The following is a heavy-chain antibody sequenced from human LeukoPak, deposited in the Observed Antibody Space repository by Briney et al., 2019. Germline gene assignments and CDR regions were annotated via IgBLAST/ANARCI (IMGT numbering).Heavy chain of an antibody. CDR3: ATDPPESRDAFDI. Sequence: SVKVSCKASGGTFSSYAISWVRQAPGQGLEWMGGIIPIFGTANYAQKFQGRVTITTDESTSTAYMELSSLRSEDTAVYYCATDPPESRDAFDIWGQGTMVTVSS. D-gene: IGHD1-14*01. CDR2: IIPIFGTA. J-gene: IGHJ3*02. CDR1: GGTFSSYA. V-gene: IGHV1-69*05.